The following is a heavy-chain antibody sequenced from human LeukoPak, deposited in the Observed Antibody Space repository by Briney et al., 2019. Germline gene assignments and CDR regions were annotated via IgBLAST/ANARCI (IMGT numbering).Heavy chain of an antibody. CDR1: GDSVSSNDAA. J-gene: IGHJ4*02. Sequence: SQTLSLTCAISGDSVSSNDAAWNWIRQSPSRGLEWLGRTFYRSKWYYDSAVSVKSRITINPDTSKNQFSLQLNSVTPEDTAVYYCAGENTLVRGTRNPFDYWGQGTLVTVSS. V-gene: IGHV6-1*01. D-gene: IGHD3-10*01. CDR3: AGENTLVRGTRNPFDY. CDR2: TFYRSKWYY.